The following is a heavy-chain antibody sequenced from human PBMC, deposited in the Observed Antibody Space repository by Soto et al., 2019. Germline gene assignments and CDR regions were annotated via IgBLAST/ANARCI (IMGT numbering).Heavy chain of an antibody. CDR2: IRSKAYGGTT. V-gene: IGHV3-49*03. D-gene: IGHD2-15*01. CDR3: TRELGIVVVVAADY. Sequence: GGSLRLSCTASGFTFGDYAMSWFRQAPGKGLEWVGFIRSKAYGGTTEYAASVKGRFTISRDDSKSIAYLQMNSPKTEDTAVYYCTRELGIVVVVAADYWGQGTLVTVSS. CDR1: GFTFGDYA. J-gene: IGHJ4*02.